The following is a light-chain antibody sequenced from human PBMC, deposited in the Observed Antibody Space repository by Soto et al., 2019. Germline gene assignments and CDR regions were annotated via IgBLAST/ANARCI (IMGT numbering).Light chain of an antibody. CDR3: QQYVNSPVT. J-gene: IGKJ2*01. V-gene: IGKV3-20*01. CDR2: GAS. Sequence: EIVLTQSPDTLYLSPGEGATLSCRASQRVNSSYLAWYQQKPGQAPRLLISGASDRATGVPDRVSGSGYGTDFTLTLSRLEPEDFAVYYCQQYVNSPVTVGHGTKLQIK. CDR1: QRVNSSY.